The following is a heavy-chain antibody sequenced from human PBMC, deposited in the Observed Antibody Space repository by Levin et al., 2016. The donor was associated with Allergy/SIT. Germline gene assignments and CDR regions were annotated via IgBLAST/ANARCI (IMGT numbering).Heavy chain of an antibody. D-gene: IGHD6-13*01. V-gene: IGHV1-2*02. J-gene: IGHJ4*02. CDR3: ARVDSSSWYSYIDY. CDR1: GYTFTSYA. Sequence: ASVKVSCKASGYTFTSYAMNWVRQAPGQGLEWMGWINPNSGGTNYAQKFQGRVTMTRDTSISTAYMELSRLRSDDTAVYYCARVDSSSWYSYIDYWGQGTLVTVSS. CDR2: INPNSGGT.